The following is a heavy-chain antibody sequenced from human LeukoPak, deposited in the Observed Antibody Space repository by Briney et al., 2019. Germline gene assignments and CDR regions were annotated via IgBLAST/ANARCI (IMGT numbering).Heavy chain of an antibody. CDR2: ISDSGGSI. Sequence: GGSLRLSCAASGFTFSSYEMNWVRQAPGKGLEWVSYISDSGGSIYYADSMKGRFTISRDNAKNSLYLQMNSLRAEDTAVYYCARDRDYYGSGNHFDYWGQGTLVTVSS. J-gene: IGHJ4*02. CDR1: GFTFSSYE. CDR3: ARDRDYYGSGNHFDY. V-gene: IGHV3-48*03. D-gene: IGHD3-10*01.